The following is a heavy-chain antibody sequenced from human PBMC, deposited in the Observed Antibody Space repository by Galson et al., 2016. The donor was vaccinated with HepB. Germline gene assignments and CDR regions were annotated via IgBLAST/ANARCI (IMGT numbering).Heavy chain of an antibody. J-gene: IGHJ6*04. D-gene: IGHD2-2*01. CDR2: IYSSGST. CDR3: ARDARSSRRTARYYYGLDV. V-gene: IGHV3-66*01. Sequence: SLRLSCAASGFTVSSNYMSWVRQAPGKGLEWVSVIYSSGSTYYADSVKGRFTISRDNSKNTLYLQMNSLRAEDTAVYYCARDARSSRRTARYYYGLDVWGKGTTVTVSS. CDR1: GFTVSSNY.